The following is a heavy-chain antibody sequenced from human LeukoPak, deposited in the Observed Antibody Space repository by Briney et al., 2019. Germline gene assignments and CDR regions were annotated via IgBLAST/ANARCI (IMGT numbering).Heavy chain of an antibody. CDR3: ARCESYLFDF. Sequence: PSETLSLTCTVSGGSINSYYWNWIRQPPGKGLEWIGFISYSGSTNYNPSLNSRVTISVDTSNNQFSLKLSSVTAADTAVYYCARCESYLFDFWGQGTLVTVSS. D-gene: IGHD1-26*01. CDR2: ISYSGST. J-gene: IGHJ4*02. V-gene: IGHV4-59*01. CDR1: GGSINSYY.